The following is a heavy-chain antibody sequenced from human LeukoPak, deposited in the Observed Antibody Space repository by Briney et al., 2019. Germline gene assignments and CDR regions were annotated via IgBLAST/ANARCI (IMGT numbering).Heavy chain of an antibody. Sequence: PGGSLRLSCAASGFTFSSSAMSWVRQVPGKGLEWVSGISANGGSTSYADSVRGRFTISRDNSKNTLYVQMNSLRDEDTAVYYCAKDRYYYDSSGYFYWGQGTLVTVSS. CDR3: AKDRYYYDSSGYFY. V-gene: IGHV3-23*01. CDR1: GFTFSSSA. D-gene: IGHD3-22*01. J-gene: IGHJ4*02. CDR2: ISANGGST.